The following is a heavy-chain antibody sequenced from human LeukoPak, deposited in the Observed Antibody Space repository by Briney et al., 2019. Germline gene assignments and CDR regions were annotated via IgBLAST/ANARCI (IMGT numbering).Heavy chain of an antibody. CDR2: IDWDDDK. D-gene: IGHD1/OR15-1a*01. V-gene: IGHV2-5*02. J-gene: IGHJ3*01. CDR3: AHRLDLVGNWHSGAFDF. CDR1: GFSLRSSPLG. Sequence: SGPTLVNPTETLTLTCTFSGFSLRSSPLGVGWIRQPPGKDLEWLALIDWDDDKRYRPSLQSRLTITKDTSKNQEVLTMTNMDPVDTATYFCAHRLDLVGNWHSGAFDFWGRGTMVTVYS.